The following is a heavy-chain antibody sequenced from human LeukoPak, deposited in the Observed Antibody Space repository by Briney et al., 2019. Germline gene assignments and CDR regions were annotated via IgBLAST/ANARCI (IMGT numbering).Heavy chain of an antibody. V-gene: IGHV1-24*01. Sequence: GASVKVSCKVSGYTLTELSMHWVRQAPGKGLEWMGGFDPEDGETIYAQKFQGRVTMTEDTSTDTAYMELSSLRSEDTAVYYCARDQDGYSSSWWPYWGQGTLVTVSS. CDR2: FDPEDGET. CDR1: GYTLTELS. CDR3: ARDQDGYSSSWWPY. J-gene: IGHJ4*02. D-gene: IGHD6-13*01.